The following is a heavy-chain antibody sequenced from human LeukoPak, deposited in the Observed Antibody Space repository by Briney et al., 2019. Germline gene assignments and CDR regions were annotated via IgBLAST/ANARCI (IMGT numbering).Heavy chain of an antibody. J-gene: IGHJ5*02. CDR3: ARGAVAYWFAL. Sequence: SETLSLNCAVYGGSFSGYYWSWIRQPPGKGLEWIGEINHSGSTNYNPSLQSRVTISVDTSKNQCSLKLSSVTAADTAVYYCARGAVAYWFALGGRGPLVPVPS. CDR2: INHSGST. CDR1: GGSFSGYY. D-gene: IGHD6-19*01. V-gene: IGHV4-34*01.